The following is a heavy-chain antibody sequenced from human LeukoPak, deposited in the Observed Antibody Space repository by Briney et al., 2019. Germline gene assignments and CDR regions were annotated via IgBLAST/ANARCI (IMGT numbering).Heavy chain of an antibody. J-gene: IGHJ4*02. V-gene: IGHV4-59*01. CDR2: IYYSGST. Sequence: SETLSLTCTLSGGSISDYYWSWIRQPPGKGLEWIGYIYYSGSTNYNPSLKSRVTISVDTSKNQFSLKPTSVTAADTAVYYCARSTYGYSFDYWGQGTLVTVSS. CDR3: ARSTYGYSFDY. CDR1: GGSISDYY. D-gene: IGHD3-10*01.